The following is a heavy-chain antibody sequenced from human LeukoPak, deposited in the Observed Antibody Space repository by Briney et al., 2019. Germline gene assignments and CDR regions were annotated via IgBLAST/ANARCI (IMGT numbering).Heavy chain of an antibody. Sequence: PGGSLRLSCAGSGFTFSDYSMNWVRQAPGKGLEWVSSISSIRSYIYYGDSVKGRFTISRDNAKNSLYLQMNSLRAEDTAVYYCARCPPVDSSGYPGWFDPWGQGTLVTVSS. CDR3: ARCPPVDSSGYPGWFDP. J-gene: IGHJ5*02. D-gene: IGHD3-22*01. CDR2: ISSIRSYI. V-gene: IGHV3-21*01. CDR1: GFTFSDYS.